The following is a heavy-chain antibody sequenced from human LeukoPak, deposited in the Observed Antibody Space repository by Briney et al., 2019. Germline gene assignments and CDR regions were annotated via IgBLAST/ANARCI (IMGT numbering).Heavy chain of an antibody. J-gene: IGHJ4*02. Sequence: PGGSLRLSCAASGFTFSSYAMSWVRQAPGKGLEWVSAISGSGGSTYYADSVKGRFTISRDNSKNTLYLQMNSLRAEDTAVYYCATAIAPSIAAAATPDYWGQGTLVTVSS. CDR1: GFTFSSYA. CDR2: ISGSGGST. D-gene: IGHD6-13*01. V-gene: IGHV3-23*01. CDR3: ATAIAPSIAAAATPDY.